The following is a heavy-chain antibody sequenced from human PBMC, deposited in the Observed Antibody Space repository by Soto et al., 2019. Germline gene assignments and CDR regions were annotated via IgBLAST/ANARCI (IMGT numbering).Heavy chain of an antibody. V-gene: IGHV3-53*01. J-gene: IGHJ6*02. Sequence: RRLSCAASGFTVSSKYMSWVRQAPGKGLEWVSVIWSAGLIYYADSVRGRFTISRDISKNILYLEMTGLRADDTAVYYCAREAPMDVWGQGTTVTVSS. CDR3: AREAPMDV. CDR2: IWSAGLI. CDR1: GFTVSSKY.